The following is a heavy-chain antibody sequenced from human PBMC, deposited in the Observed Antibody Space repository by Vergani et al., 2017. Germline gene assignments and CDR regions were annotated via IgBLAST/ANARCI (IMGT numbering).Heavy chain of an antibody. CDR3: GRGSDNYN. CDR2: IKNTGDST. Sequence: VHLVESGGGVVQPGRSLRLSCAASGFTFDDYGMSWVRQGHGQGLEWVSSIKNTGDSTHYADSVKGRFTISRDNSKNTLYLQMNSLRVEDTAVYYCGRGSDNYNWGQGTLVTVSS. CDR1: GFTFDDYG. V-gene: IGHV3-23*04. D-gene: IGHD5-24*01. J-gene: IGHJ4*02.